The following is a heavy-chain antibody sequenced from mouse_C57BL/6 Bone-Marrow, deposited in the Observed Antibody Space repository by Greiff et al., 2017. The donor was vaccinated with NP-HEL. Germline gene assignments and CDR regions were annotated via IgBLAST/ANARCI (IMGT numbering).Heavy chain of an antibody. CDR1: GFTFTDYY. CDR3: ARSFLWAAWFAY. Sequence: DVHLVESGGGLVQPGGSLSLSCAASGFTFTDYYMSWVRQPPGKALEWLGFIRNKANGYTTEYSASVKGRFTISRDNSQSILYLQMNALRAEDSATYYCARSFLWAAWFAYWGQGTLVTVSA. CDR2: IRNKANGYTT. D-gene: IGHD6-1*01. V-gene: IGHV7-3*01. J-gene: IGHJ3*01.